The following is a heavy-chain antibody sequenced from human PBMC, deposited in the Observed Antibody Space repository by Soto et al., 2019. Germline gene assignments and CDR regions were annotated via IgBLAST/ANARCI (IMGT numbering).Heavy chain of an antibody. CDR2: ISYDGSNK. Sequence: QVQLVEAGGGVVQPGRSLRLSCAASGFTFSSYAMHWVRQAPGNGLEWVAVISYDGSNKYYADSVKGRFTISRDKSKNQLYLQMSSLSAEDTAVYYCARVAYNAAMGPYCYYYYGMDVWGQGTTVTVSS. CDR3: ARVAYNAAMGPYCYYYYGMDV. D-gene: IGHD5-18*01. V-gene: IGHV3-30-3*01. CDR1: GFTFSSYA. J-gene: IGHJ6*02.